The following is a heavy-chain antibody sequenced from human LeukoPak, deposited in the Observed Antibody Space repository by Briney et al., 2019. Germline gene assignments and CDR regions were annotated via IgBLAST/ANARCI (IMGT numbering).Heavy chain of an antibody. V-gene: IGHV1-46*01. CDR3: ARFLHMFDP. Sequence: GASVKVSCKASGYTFTSYYIHWVRQAPGQGLEWMGIINPSDGSTNYAQKFQGRVTMTRDTSTSTVYMELSSLRSEDTAVYYCARFLHMFDPWGQGTLVTVSS. CDR1: GYTFTSYY. CDR2: INPSDGST. J-gene: IGHJ5*02.